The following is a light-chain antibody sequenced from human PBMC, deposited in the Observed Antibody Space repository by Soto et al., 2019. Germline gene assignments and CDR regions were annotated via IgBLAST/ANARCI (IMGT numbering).Light chain of an antibody. CDR3: QKYNSVPP. CDR2: AAF. J-gene: IGKJ3*01. Sequence: DIQMTQSPSSLSASVGDRVTITCRASQGIGNYLAWYQQRPGKVPTLLIYAAFVLQSGVPSRFSGSGSETDFTLTISLLQPEDVATYYCQKYNSVPPFGPGTKVDIK. V-gene: IGKV1-27*01. CDR1: QGIGNY.